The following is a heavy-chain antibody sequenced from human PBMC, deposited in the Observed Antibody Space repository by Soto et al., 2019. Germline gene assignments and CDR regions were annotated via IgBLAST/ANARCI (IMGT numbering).Heavy chain of an antibody. J-gene: IGHJ4*02. D-gene: IGHD3-10*01. V-gene: IGHV4-34*01. CDR1: GGYFSGYY. CDR3: ARGVTNYYGSGSYAS. Sequence: SETLSLTCAVYGGYFSGYYWSWIRQPPGKGLEWIGEINHSGSTNYNPSLKSRVTISVDTSKNQFSLKLSSVTAADTAVYYCARGVTNYYGSGSYASWGQGTLVTV. CDR2: INHSGST.